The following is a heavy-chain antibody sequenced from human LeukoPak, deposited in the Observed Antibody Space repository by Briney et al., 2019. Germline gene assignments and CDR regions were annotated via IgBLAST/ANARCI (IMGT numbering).Heavy chain of an antibody. Sequence: GASVKVSCKASGGTFSSYAISWVRQAPGQGLEWMGRIIPILGIANYAQKFQGRVTMTRNTSISTAYMELSSLRSEDTAVYYCARATTKWFRDWFDPWGQGTLVTVSS. CDR2: IIPILGIA. V-gene: IGHV1-69*04. J-gene: IGHJ5*02. CDR1: GGTFSSYA. CDR3: ARATTKWFRDWFDP. D-gene: IGHD3-22*01.